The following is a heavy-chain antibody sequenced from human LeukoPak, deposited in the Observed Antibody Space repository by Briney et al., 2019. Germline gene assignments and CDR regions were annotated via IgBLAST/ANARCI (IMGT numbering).Heavy chain of an antibody. CDR1: GGSISSYH. CDR3: ARDERYAFHI. Sequence: KPSETLSLTCTVSGGSISSYHWIWIRQPPGKGLEWIGYIHYSGSTNYNPSLKSRVTTSVDTSKKQFSLKLRSVTAADTAVYYCARDERYAFHIWGQGTLVTVSS. J-gene: IGHJ3*02. CDR2: IHYSGST. V-gene: IGHV4-59*12.